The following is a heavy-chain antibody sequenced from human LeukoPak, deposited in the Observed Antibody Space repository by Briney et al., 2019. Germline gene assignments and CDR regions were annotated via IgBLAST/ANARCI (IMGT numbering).Heavy chain of an antibody. CDR2: IHDRGSD. J-gene: IGHJ1*01. CDR1: GASITTTNFW. D-gene: IGHD6-6*01. CDR3: ARYGLVEFRNAFQY. Sequence: SEALSLTCSVSGASITTTNFWWTWIRQSPGRGLEWIGYIHDRGSDKYNPALESRATLSVDTSKNQFSLKLNSVTAADTAVYYCARYGLVEFRNAFQYWGQGILVSVSS. V-gene: IGHV4-61*01.